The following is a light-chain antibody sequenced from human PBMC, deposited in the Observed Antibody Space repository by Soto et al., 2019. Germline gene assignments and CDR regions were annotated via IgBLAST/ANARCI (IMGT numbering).Light chain of an antibody. CDR1: QSVSSSY. CDR2: GAS. V-gene: IGKV3-20*01. CDR3: QQYGSSPGWT. J-gene: IGKJ1*01. Sequence: EIVLTQSPGTLSLSPGERATLSCTASQSVSSSYLAWYQQKPGQAPRLLIYGASSRATGIPDRFSGSGSGTDFTLTISRLEPEDFAVYSCQQYGSSPGWTFGQGTKVDIK.